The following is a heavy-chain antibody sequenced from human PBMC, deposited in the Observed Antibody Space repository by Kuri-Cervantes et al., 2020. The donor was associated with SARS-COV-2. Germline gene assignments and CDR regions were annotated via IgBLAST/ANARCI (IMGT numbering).Heavy chain of an antibody. V-gene: IGHV3-30-3*01. CDR3: ATIAIVVVFNNWFDP. D-gene: IGHD2-2*01. CDR2: ISYDGSNK. CDR1: GFTFSSYA. J-gene: IGHJ5*02. Sequence: GESLKISCAASGFTFSSYAMSWVRPAPGKGLEWVAVISYDGSNKYYADSVKGRFTISRDNSKNTLYLQMNSLRAEDAAVYYCATIAIVVVFNNWFDPWGQGTLVTVSS.